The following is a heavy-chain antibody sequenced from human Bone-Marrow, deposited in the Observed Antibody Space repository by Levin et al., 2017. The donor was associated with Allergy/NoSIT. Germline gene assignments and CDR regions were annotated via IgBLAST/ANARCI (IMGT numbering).Heavy chain of an antibody. CDR2: MYPNSDNA. J-gene: IGHJ4*02. V-gene: IGHV1-8*01. D-gene: IGHD5-12*01. Sequence: ASVKVSCKTSGYTFTSFDINWVRQATGHGLEWMGWMYPNSDNAGYAQKFQGRVTMTRNTSISTAYMELSSLRSEDTAIYYWARGELGSGYLFDYWGQGTLVTVSS. CDR3: ARGELGSGYLFDY. CDR1: GYTFTSFD.